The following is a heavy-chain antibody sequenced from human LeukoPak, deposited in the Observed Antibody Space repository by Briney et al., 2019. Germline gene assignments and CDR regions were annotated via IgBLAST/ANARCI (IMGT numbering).Heavy chain of an antibody. D-gene: IGHD6-19*01. Sequence: ASVTVSCKVSGYTLTELSMHWVRQAPGKGLEWMGGFDPEDGETIYARKFQGRVTMTEDTSTDTAYMELSSLRSEDTAVYYCATSAVAGTFSDYWGQGTLVTVSS. CDR2: FDPEDGET. V-gene: IGHV1-24*01. J-gene: IGHJ4*02. CDR1: GYTLTELS. CDR3: ATSAVAGTFSDY.